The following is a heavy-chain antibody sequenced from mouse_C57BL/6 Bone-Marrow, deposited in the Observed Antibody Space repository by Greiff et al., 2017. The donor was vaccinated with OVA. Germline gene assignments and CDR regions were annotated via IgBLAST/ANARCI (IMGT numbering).Heavy chain of an antibody. CDR1: GYAFTNYL. CDR2: INPGSGGT. Sequence: QVQLQQSGAELVRPGTSVKVSCKASGYAFTNYLIEWVKQRPGQGLEWIGVINPGSGGTNYNEKFKGKATLTADKSSSTAYMQLSSLTSEDSAVYFCTRPGDAMDDWGQGTSVTVSS. D-gene: IGHD4-1*01. J-gene: IGHJ4*01. CDR3: TRPGDAMDD. V-gene: IGHV1-54*01.